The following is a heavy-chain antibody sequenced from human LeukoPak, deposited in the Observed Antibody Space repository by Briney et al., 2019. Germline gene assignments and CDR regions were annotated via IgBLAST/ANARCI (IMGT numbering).Heavy chain of an antibody. J-gene: IGHJ3*02. V-gene: IGHV3-48*04. CDR3: ARVGGRYCSGGSCYPFDAFDI. Sequence: GGSLRLSCAASGFIFSSYNMNWVRQAPGKGLEWVSYISSSGSTIYYADSVKGRFTISRDNAKNSLYLQMNSLRAEDTAVYYCARVGGRYCSGGSCYPFDAFDIWGQGTMVTVSS. D-gene: IGHD2-15*01. CDR2: ISSSGSTI. CDR1: GFIFSSYN.